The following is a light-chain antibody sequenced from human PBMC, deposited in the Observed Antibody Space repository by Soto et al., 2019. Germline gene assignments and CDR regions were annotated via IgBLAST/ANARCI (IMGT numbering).Light chain of an antibody. CDR2: AAY. V-gene: IGKV3-20*01. Sequence: EIVLTQSPCTLSVSPGERATLSCRASQSVGGSYVGWHQKKAGAGPRLLIYAAYSRATGIADRFSGSGSGTDSPPTISRLAPEDFAVYYCQLFGDSRTFGQGTKVDI. CDR3: QLFGDSRT. J-gene: IGKJ1*01. CDR1: QSVGGSY.